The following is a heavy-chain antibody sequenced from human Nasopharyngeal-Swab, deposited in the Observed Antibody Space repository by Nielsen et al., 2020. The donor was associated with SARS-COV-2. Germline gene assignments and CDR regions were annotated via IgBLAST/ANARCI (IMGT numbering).Heavy chain of an antibody. CDR3: ARVSREIEYSSSLYYYYYYMDV. D-gene: IGHD6-6*01. J-gene: IGHJ6*03. Sequence: WVRRAPGQGLEWMGWISAYNGNTNYAQKLQGRVTMTTDTSTSTAYMELRSLRSDDTAVYYCARVSREIEYSSSLYYYYYYMDVWGKGTTVTVS. V-gene: IGHV1-18*01. CDR2: ISAYNGNT.